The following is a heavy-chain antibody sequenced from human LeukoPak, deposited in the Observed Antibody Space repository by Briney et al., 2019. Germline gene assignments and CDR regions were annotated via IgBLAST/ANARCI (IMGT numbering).Heavy chain of an antibody. Sequence: GASVKVSCKASGGTFSSYAISWVRQAPGQGLEWMGGIIPIFGTANYAQKFQGRVTITADESTSTAYMELSSLRSEDTAVYYCARGPPNYDILTGYYRYWGQGTLVTVSS. D-gene: IGHD3-9*01. CDR3: ARGPPNYDILTGYYRY. CDR1: GGTFSSYA. J-gene: IGHJ4*02. V-gene: IGHV1-69*13. CDR2: IIPIFGTA.